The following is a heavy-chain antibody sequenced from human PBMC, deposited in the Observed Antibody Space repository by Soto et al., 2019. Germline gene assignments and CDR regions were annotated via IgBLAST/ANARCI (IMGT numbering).Heavy chain of an antibody. D-gene: IGHD1-26*01. CDR2: ISSSSSYI. Sequence: EVQLVESGGGLVKPGGSLRLSCAASGFTFSSYSMNWVRQAPGKGLEWVSSISSSSSYIYYADSVKSRFTISRDNAKNSLHLQMNRLGAADTAVYYCARDYRMDSGSYGFDYWGQGTLVTVSS. J-gene: IGHJ4*02. CDR3: ARDYRMDSGSYGFDY. V-gene: IGHV3-21*01. CDR1: GFTFSSYS.